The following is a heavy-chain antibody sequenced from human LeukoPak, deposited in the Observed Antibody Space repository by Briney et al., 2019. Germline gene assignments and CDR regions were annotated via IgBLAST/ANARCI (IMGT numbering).Heavy chain of an antibody. D-gene: IGHD3-10*01. Sequence: ASVKVSCKASGYTFTSYYMHWVRQAPGQGLEWMGIINPSGGSTSYAQKFQGRVTMTRDTSKNQFSLKLSSVTAADTAVYYCAREGRRVRGVIIREYYYMDVWGKGTTVTISS. J-gene: IGHJ6*03. CDR2: INPSGGST. CDR3: AREGRRVRGVIIREYYYMDV. V-gene: IGHV1-46*01. CDR1: GYTFTSYY.